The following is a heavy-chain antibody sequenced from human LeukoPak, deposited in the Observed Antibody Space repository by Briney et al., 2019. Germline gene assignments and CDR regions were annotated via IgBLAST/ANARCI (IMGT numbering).Heavy chain of an antibody. CDR1: GFTFSSYA. Sequence: PGRSLRLSCAASGFTFSSYAMHWVRQAPGKALEWVAVISYDGSNKYYADSVKGRFTISRDNSKNTLYLQMNSLRAEDTAVYYCARERCSGGSCIGMDVWGQGTTVTVSS. D-gene: IGHD2-15*01. V-gene: IGHV3-30-3*01. CDR2: ISYDGSNK. J-gene: IGHJ6*02. CDR3: ARERCSGGSCIGMDV.